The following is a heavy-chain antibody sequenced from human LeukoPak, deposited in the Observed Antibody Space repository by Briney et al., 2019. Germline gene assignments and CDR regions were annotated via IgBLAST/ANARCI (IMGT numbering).Heavy chain of an antibody. Sequence: SETLSLTCTVSGGSISSYYWSWIRQPPGKGLEWIGYIYYSGSTNYNPSLKSRVTISVDTSKNQFSLKLSSVTAADTAVYYCARGWADYDGSGYFDYWGQGTLVTVSS. CDR3: ARGWADYDGSGYFDY. V-gene: IGHV4-59*01. J-gene: IGHJ4*02. CDR2: IYYSGST. CDR1: GGSISSYY. D-gene: IGHD3-22*01.